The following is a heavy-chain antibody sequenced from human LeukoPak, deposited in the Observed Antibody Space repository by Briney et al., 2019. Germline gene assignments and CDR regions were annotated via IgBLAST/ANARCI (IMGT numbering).Heavy chain of an antibody. CDR2: IIPIFGTA. D-gene: IGHD5-24*01. Sequence: ASVKVSCKASGGTFSSYAISWVRQAPGQGLEWMGGIIPIFGTANYAQKFQGRVTITADESTSTAYMELSSLRSEDTAVYYCARGEGDGSLSTPFDYWGQGTLVTVSS. V-gene: IGHV1-69*13. CDR1: GGTFSSYA. CDR3: ARGEGDGSLSTPFDY. J-gene: IGHJ4*02.